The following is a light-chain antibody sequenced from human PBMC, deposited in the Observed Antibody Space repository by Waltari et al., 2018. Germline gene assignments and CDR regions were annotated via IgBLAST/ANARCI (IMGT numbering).Light chain of an antibody. V-gene: IGKV4-1*01. Sequence: DIVMTQSPDSLAVSLGERATINCKSSQSVLYSSDNKNYLTWYHQNPGQPPELLIYWASTRESGVPDRFSGSGSGTDFTLTISRLQAEDVAVYYCQQYYSFPQTFGQGTKVEIK. J-gene: IGKJ1*01. CDR1: QSVLYSSDNKNY. CDR2: WAS. CDR3: QQYYSFPQT.